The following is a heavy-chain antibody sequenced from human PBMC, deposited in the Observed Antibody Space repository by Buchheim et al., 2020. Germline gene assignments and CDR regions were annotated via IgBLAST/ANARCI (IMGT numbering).Heavy chain of an antibody. CDR1: GFTFSSYA. V-gene: IGHV3-23*01. CDR2: ISGSGGST. CDR3: AKCLFDFWSGYYTRTGVDV. D-gene: IGHD3-3*01. Sequence: EVQLLESGGGLVQPGGSLRLSCAASGFTFSSYAMSWVRQAPGKGLEWVSAISGSGGSTYYADSVKGRFTISRDNSKNTLYLQMNSLRAEDTAVYYCAKCLFDFWSGYYTRTGVDVWGQGTT. J-gene: IGHJ6*02.